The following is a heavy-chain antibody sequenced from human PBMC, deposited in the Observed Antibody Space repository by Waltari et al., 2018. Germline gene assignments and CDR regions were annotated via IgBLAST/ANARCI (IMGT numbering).Heavy chain of an antibody. V-gene: IGHV4-34*01. CDR3: ARGGSRIAAAGRVSWFDP. CDR1: GGSFSGFS. CDR2: INHSGST. Sequence: QVQLQKWGAGLLKPSGPLSLPCAVYGGSFSGFSWGWIRTPPGTGLEWIGEINHSGSTNYNPSLKSRVTISVDTSKNQFSLKLSSVTAADTAVYYCARGGSRIAAAGRVSWFDPWGQGTLVTVSS. J-gene: IGHJ5*02. D-gene: IGHD6-13*01.